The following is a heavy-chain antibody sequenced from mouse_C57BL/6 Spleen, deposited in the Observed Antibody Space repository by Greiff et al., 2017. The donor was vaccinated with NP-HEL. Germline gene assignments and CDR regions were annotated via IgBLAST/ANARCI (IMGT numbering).Heavy chain of an antibody. J-gene: IGHJ2*01. CDR3: ARLITTVGDY. D-gene: IGHD1-1*01. Sequence: QVQLKQPGAELVRPGTSVKLSCKASGYTFTSYWMHWVKQRPGQGLEWIGVIDPSDSYTNYNQKFKGKATLTVDTSSSTAYMQLSSLTSEDSAVYYCARLITTVGDYWGQGTTLTVSS. CDR2: IDPSDSYT. V-gene: IGHV1-59*01. CDR1: GYTFTSYW.